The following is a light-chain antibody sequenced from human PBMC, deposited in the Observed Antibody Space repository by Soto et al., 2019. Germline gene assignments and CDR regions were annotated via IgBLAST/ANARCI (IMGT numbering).Light chain of an antibody. CDR2: GAS. CDR3: QQYDNWPPLT. V-gene: IGKV3-15*01. CDR1: QSVSSN. J-gene: IGKJ5*01. Sequence: EIVMTQSPATLSVSPGERATLSCRASQSVSSNLARYQQKPGQAPRLLIYGASTRATGFPARFSGSGSGTEFTLTISSLQSEDFAVYYCQQYDNWPPLTFGQGTRLEIK.